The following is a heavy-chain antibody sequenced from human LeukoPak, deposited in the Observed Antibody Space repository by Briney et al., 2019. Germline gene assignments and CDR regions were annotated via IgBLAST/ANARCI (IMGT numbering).Heavy chain of an antibody. D-gene: IGHD2-2*01. CDR1: AGSISSGGYY. CDR3: ARGEVVVPAAQEYFDY. Sequence: PSETLSLTCTVSAGSISSGGYYWSWLRQHPGKGLEWIGYIYYSGSTYYNPSLKSRVTISVDTSKNQFSLKLSSVTAADTAVYYCARGEVVVPAAQEYFDYWGQGTLVTVSS. J-gene: IGHJ4*02. CDR2: IYYSGST. V-gene: IGHV4-31*03.